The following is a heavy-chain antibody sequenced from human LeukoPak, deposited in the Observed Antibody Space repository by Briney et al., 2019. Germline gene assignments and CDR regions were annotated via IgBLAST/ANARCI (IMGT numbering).Heavy chain of an antibody. D-gene: IGHD4-17*01. V-gene: IGHV3-53*01. Sequence: GGSLRLSCAASGFTVSSNYMSWVRQAPGKGLEWVSVIYSGGSTYDADSVKGRFTISRDNAKNSLYLQMNSLRAEDTAVYYCARDEANDYGDFFDYWGQGTLVTVSS. CDR2: IYSGGST. CDR3: ARDEANDYGDFFDY. CDR1: GFTVSSNY. J-gene: IGHJ4*02.